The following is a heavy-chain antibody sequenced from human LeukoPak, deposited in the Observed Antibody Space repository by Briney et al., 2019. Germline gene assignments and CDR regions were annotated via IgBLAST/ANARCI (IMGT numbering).Heavy chain of an antibody. Sequence: PGGSLRLSCAVSGFTFSSYLMHWVRQAPGKGLVWVSRINSDGSSTDYADSVKGRFTISRDNAKNTLYLQMNSLRADDTALYYCVREPDGGRYYQYGMDVWGQGTTVTVSS. CDR1: GFTFSSYL. CDR2: INSDGSST. V-gene: IGHV3-74*01. CDR3: VREPDGGRYYQYGMDV. J-gene: IGHJ6*02. D-gene: IGHD1-26*01.